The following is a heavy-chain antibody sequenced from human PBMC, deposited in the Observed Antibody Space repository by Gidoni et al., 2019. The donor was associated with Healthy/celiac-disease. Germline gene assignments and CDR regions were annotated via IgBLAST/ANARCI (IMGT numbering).Heavy chain of an antibody. V-gene: IGHV3-53*02. CDR1: GFTVSSNY. D-gene: IGHD6-19*01. CDR2: IYSGGST. Sequence: EVQLVETGGGLIQPGGSLRLSCAASGFTVSSNYMSWVRQAPGKGLEWVSVIYSGGSTYYADSVKGRFIISRDNSKNTLYLQMNSLRAEDTAVYYCARDPRAGNFDYWGQGTLVTVSS. CDR3: ARDPRAGNFDY. J-gene: IGHJ4*02.